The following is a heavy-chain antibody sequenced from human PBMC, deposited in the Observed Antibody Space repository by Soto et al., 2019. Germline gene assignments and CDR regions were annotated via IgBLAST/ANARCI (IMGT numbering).Heavy chain of an antibody. D-gene: IGHD6-13*01. Sequence: PSETLSLTCTVPGGSISSGGYYWSWIRQHPGKGLEWIGYIYYSGSTYYNPSLKSRVTISVDTSKNQFSLKLSSVTAADTAVYYCAANLAAAGPEHVNLFDYWGQGTLVTVSS. J-gene: IGHJ4*02. CDR1: GGSISSGGYY. CDR2: IYYSGST. V-gene: IGHV4-31*03. CDR3: AANLAAAGPEHVNLFDY.